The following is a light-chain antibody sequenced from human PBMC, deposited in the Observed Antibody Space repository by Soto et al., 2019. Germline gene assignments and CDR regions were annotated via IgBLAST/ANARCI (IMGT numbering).Light chain of an antibody. Sequence: DIQMTQSPSTLSASVGDRVTITCRASQSISTWLAWYQQKPGKAPKLLIYDASSLESGVPSRFGGGGSGTEFTLTISSLQPDDFAIYYCQQYNSYSRTFGQGTKVDIK. J-gene: IGKJ1*01. CDR3: QQYNSYSRT. V-gene: IGKV1-5*01. CDR2: DAS. CDR1: QSISTW.